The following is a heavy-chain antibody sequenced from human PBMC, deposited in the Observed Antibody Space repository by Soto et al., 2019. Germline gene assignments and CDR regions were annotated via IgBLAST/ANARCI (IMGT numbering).Heavy chain of an antibody. CDR1: GFTFSSYA. Sequence: GGSLRLSCAASGFTFSSYAMSWVRQAPGKGLEWVSAISGSGGSTYYADSVKGRFTISRDNSKNTLYLQMNSLRAEDTAVYYCARRPYDYIWGSYRYSNYFDYWGQGTLVTVSS. J-gene: IGHJ4*02. V-gene: IGHV3-23*01. CDR2: ISGSGGST. D-gene: IGHD3-16*02. CDR3: ARRPYDYIWGSYRYSNYFDY.